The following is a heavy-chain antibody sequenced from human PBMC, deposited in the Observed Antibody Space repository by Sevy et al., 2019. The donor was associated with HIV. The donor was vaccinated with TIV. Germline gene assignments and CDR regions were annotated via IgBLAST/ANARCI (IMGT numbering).Heavy chain of an antibody. Sequence: GGSLRLSCAASGFIFSRYAMHWVRQPPGKGLEWVAVIWYDGNNRYYADSVKGRFTISRDNSKNTLYLQMNSLRAEDTAAYYCAISQSSGTYYNTLDYWGQGTLVTVSS. D-gene: IGHD1-26*01. V-gene: IGHV3-33*01. J-gene: IGHJ4*02. CDR3: AISQSSGTYYNTLDY. CDR1: GFIFSRYA. CDR2: IWYDGNNR.